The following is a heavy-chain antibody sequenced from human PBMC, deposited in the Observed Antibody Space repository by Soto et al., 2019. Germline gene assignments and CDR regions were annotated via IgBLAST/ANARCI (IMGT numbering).Heavy chain of an antibody. CDR3: ATWHEREHAYDV. J-gene: IGHJ3*01. CDR1: VFTISGKKY. Sequence: GGSLGLSCAAFVFTISGKKYVSWVRQAPGKGLEWVSALYDLDGSFYAASVKGRFTTSSDSSKTTVYLQMNDLRPDDTAVYYCATWHEREHAYDVWGQGTTVTVSS. D-gene: IGHD1-1*01. CDR2: LYDLDGS. V-gene: IGHV3-53*01.